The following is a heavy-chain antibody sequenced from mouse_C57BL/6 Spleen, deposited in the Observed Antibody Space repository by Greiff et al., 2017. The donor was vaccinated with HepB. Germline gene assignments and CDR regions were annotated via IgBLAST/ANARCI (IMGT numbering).Heavy chain of an antibody. J-gene: IGHJ4*01. CDR1: GYAFSSYW. V-gene: IGHV1-80*01. Sequence: VQLQQSGAELVKPGASVKISCKASGYAFSSYWMNWVKQRPGKGLEWIGQIYPGDGDTNYNGKFKGKATLTAYKSSSTAYMQLSSLTSEDSAVYFCARSGYSNDAMDYWGQGTSVTVSS. CDR2: IYPGDGDT. CDR3: ARSGYSNDAMDY. D-gene: IGHD2-5*01.